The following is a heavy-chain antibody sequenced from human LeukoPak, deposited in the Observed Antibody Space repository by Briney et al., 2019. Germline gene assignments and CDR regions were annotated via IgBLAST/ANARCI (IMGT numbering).Heavy chain of an antibody. CDR1: GGSISSGDYY. Sequence: SQTLSLTCTVSGGSISSGDYYWSWIRQPPGRGLEWIGYIYYSGSTSYNPSLTSRVTISVDTSKHQFSLKLSSVTAADTAVYYCARVHDFWSGYYTNFDYWGQGTLVTVSS. D-gene: IGHD3-3*01. V-gene: IGHV4-30-4*08. CDR2: IYYSGST. J-gene: IGHJ4*02. CDR3: ARVHDFWSGYYTNFDY.